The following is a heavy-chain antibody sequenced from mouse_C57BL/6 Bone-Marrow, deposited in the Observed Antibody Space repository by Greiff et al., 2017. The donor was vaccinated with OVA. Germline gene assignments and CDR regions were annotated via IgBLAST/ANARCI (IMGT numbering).Heavy chain of an antibody. CDR1: GVDFSRYW. CDR2: INPDSSTI. Sequence: GVDFSRYWMSWVRRAPGKGLEWIGEINPDSSTINYAPSLKDKFIISRDNAKNTLYLQMSKVRSEDTALYYCATLNLFSYWGQGTTLTVSS. V-gene: IGHV4-1*01. J-gene: IGHJ2*01. CDR3: ATLNLFSY. D-gene: IGHD1-1*01.